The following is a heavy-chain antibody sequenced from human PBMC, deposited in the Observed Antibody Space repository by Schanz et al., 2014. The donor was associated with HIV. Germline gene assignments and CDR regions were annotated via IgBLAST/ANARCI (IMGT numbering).Heavy chain of an antibody. D-gene: IGHD3-9*01. CDR1: GFTFDDYV. V-gene: IGHV3-33*06. CDR2: IWYDGSNK. J-gene: IGHJ4*02. Sequence: VQLVESGGGLVQPGRSLRLSCAASGFTFDDYVMHWVRQAPGKGLEWVAVIWYDGSNKYYADSVKGRFTISRDNSKNTLYLQMHSLRAEDTAVYYCAKSSGWLYAHFDYWGQGTLVTVSS. CDR3: AKSSGWLYAHFDY.